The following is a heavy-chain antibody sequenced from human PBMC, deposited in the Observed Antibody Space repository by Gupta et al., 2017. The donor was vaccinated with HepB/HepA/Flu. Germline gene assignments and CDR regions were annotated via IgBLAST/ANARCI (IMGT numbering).Heavy chain of an antibody. CDR1: GLTFSRYA. CDR3: ARDGPSGTVWLGNVDG. J-gene: IGHJ4*02. D-gene: IGHD1-26*01. Sequence: QAQLVESGGGVVQPGRSLRLSCAASGLTFSRYAMHWVRQAPGKGLEWVAVISLDGSNKYYADSVKGRFTISRDNSKSTLYLQMNSLRAEDMAVDYCARDGPSGTVWLGNVDGWGKGTMVTVSS. V-gene: IGHV3-30-3*01. CDR2: ISLDGSNK.